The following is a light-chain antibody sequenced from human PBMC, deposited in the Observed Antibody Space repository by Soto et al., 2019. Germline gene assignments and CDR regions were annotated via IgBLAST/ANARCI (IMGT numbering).Light chain of an antibody. CDR3: CSYTSSSLPYV. CDR1: SSDVGGYNY. V-gene: IGLV2-14*01. Sequence: QSALTQPASVSGSPGESITISCTGTSSDVGGYNYVSWFQQYPGKAPKLLIYEVGHRPSEISNRFSGSKSGNTASLTISGLQAEDEADYYCCSYTSSSLPYVFGTGTKVTVL. CDR2: EVG. J-gene: IGLJ1*01.